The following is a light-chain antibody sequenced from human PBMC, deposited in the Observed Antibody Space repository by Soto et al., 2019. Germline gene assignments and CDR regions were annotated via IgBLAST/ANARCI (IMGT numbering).Light chain of an antibody. CDR2: GAS. J-gene: IGKJ2*01. Sequence: EVVLTQSPATLSVSPGDRATLSCRASQSVSRNLAWYQQKPGQAPRRLIYGASTRATGVPARFSGSGSATEFTLSISSLQSEDVAVYYCQQYGDWPPETFGQGTKLEI. CDR3: QQYGDWPPET. V-gene: IGKV3-15*01. CDR1: QSVSRN.